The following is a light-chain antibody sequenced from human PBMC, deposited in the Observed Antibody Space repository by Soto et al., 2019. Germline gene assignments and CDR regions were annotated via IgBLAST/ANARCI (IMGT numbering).Light chain of an antibody. CDR2: AAS. V-gene: IGKV1-9*01. CDR3: QQLHGYPFT. J-gene: IGKJ5*01. CDR1: QGISNH. Sequence: IQLTQSPSSLSASVGDRVTITCRASQGISNHLAWYPQKPGKAPKLLIYAASTLQGGVQSRFSGSGSGTDFTLTIISLQPEDFATYFCQQLHGYPFTFGQGTRVEIK.